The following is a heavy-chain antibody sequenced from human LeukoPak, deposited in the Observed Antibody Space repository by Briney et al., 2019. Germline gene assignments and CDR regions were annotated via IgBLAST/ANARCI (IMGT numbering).Heavy chain of an antibody. D-gene: IGHD6-19*01. Sequence: PGGSLRLSCAASGFTFSNAWMSWVRQAPGKGLEWVGRIKSKTDGGTTDYAAPVNGRFTISRDDSKNALYLQMNSLKTEDTAVYYCTTGLIAVAGTGSWGQGTLVTVSS. J-gene: IGHJ5*02. V-gene: IGHV3-15*01. CDR1: GFTFSNAW. CDR3: TTGLIAVAGTGS. CDR2: IKSKTDGGTT.